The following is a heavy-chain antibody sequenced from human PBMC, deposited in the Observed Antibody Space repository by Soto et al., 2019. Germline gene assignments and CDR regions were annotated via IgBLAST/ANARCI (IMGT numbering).Heavy chain of an antibody. J-gene: IGHJ5*02. D-gene: IGHD3-3*01. V-gene: IGHV2-5*02. CDR1: GFSLSTSGVG. Sequence: PTLVNPTQTLTLTCTFSGFSLSTSGVGVGWIRQPPGKALEWLALIYWDDDKRYSPSLKSRLTITKDTSKNQVVLTMTNMDPVDTATYYCAHRPPPVFWSGFKIRGGWFDPWGQGTLVTVSS. CDR2: IYWDDDK. CDR3: AHRPPPVFWSGFKIRGGWFDP.